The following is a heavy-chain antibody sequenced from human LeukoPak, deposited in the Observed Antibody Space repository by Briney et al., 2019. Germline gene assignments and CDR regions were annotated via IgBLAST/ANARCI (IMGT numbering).Heavy chain of an antibody. CDR3: ARENSGSYREFDY. Sequence: SETLSLTCAVYGGSISSYYWSWIRQPAGKGLEWIGRIYTSGSTNYNASLKSRVSMSVDTSKNQFSLKLSSVTAADTAVFYCARENSGSYREFDYWGQGTLVTVSS. J-gene: IGHJ4*02. V-gene: IGHV4-4*07. CDR1: GGSISSYY. D-gene: IGHD1-26*01. CDR2: IYTSGST.